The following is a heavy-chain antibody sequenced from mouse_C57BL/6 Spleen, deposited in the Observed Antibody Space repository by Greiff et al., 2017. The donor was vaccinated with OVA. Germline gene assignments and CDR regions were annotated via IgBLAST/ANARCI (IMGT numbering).Heavy chain of an antibody. D-gene: IGHD4-1*02. CDR3: AREDYGTATGTGFDY. CDR2: ISDGGSYT. V-gene: IGHV5-4*01. J-gene: IGHJ2*01. CDR1: GFTFSSYA. Sequence: EVKLMESGGGLVKPGGSLKLSCAASGFTFSSYAMSWVRQTPEKRLEWVATISDGGSYTYYPDNVKGRFTISRDNAKNNLYLQMSHLKSEDTAMYYCAREDYGTATGTGFDYWGQGTTLTVSS.